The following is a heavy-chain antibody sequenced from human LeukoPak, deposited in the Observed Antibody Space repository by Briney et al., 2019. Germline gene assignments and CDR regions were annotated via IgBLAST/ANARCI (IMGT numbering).Heavy chain of an antibody. CDR3: ASHPLGSSTGVEIDY. D-gene: IGHD2-2*01. V-gene: IGHV4-59*01. Sequence: PSETLSLTCTVSGGFISSYYWSWIRQPPGKGLECIGYIYYSGSTNYNPSLKSRVTISVDTSKNQFSLKLSSVTAADTAVYYCASHPLGSSTGVEIDYWGQGTLVTVSS. CDR1: GGFISSYY. J-gene: IGHJ4*02. CDR2: IYYSGST.